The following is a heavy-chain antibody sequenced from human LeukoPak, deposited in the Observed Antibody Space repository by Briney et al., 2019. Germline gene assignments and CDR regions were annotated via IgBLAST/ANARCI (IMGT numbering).Heavy chain of an antibody. Sequence: PSETLSLTCTVSGGSISSYHWSWIRQPAGKGLEGIGRIYSSGNTNYSPSLKSRVTMSVDTSKNQFSLKLSSVTAADTALYYCVRATSGTYYYFDSWGRGTLVSVSS. D-gene: IGHD3-10*01. CDR1: GGSISSYH. V-gene: IGHV4-4*07. CDR2: IYSSGNT. CDR3: VRATSGTYYYFDS. J-gene: IGHJ4*02.